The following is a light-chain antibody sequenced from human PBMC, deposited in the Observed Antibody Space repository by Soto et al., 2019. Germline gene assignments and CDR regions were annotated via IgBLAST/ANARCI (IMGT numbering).Light chain of an antibody. V-gene: IGKV3-20*01. Sequence: EIVLTQSPGTLSLSPGERTTLSCRASQSISSSYLAWYQQKPGQAPRLLVYGASSRATGIPDRFSGRGSGTVFTFTISSLEPEDFALYYCQQYSSTFWTLGQGTKVDIK. CDR1: QSISSSY. CDR2: GAS. CDR3: QQYSSTFWT. J-gene: IGKJ1*01.